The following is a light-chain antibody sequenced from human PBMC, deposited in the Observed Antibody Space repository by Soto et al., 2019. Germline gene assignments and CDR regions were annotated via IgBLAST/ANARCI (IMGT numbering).Light chain of an antibody. CDR3: TSYTTSSTYV. CDR1: SSDVGAYNY. J-gene: IGLJ1*01. Sequence: SVLPQPASVSGSPGQSIAISCTGTSSDVGAYNYVFWYQQYPGKAPKLIIYDVTNRPSGVSDRFSGSKSGNTASLTISGLQAEDEADYYCTSYTTSSTYVFGTGTKVTVL. CDR2: DVT. V-gene: IGLV2-14*01.